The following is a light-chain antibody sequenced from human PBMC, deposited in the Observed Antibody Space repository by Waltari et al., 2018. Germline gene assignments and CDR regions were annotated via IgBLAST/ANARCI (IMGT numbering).Light chain of an antibody. Sequence: EIVLTQSPATLSLSPGERATVSCRASQSIDSSLGWYQHKPGQPPRLLTYDASIRATGIPARFSGSGSGTDFPLTITSLEPEDFAVYYCQQRSTWPPSVTFGQGTKLEI. CDR3: QQRSTWPPSVT. CDR2: DAS. CDR1: QSIDSS. J-gene: IGKJ2*01. V-gene: IGKV3-11*01.